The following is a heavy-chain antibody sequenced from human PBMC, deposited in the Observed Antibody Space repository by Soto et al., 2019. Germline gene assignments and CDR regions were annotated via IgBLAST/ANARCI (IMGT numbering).Heavy chain of an antibody. V-gene: IGHV4-59*01. J-gene: IGHJ4*02. CDR1: GDSIKTNQ. D-gene: IGHD3-10*01. Sequence: PSETLSLTCIVSGDSIKTNQWGWIRQPPGKGLEWIAYISNSGTANHNPSLKSRVTMSIDMAKNQFSMNLSSVTAADTAVYYCARDHMGRLDYWGQGILVTVSS. CDR3: ARDHMGRLDY. CDR2: ISNSGTA.